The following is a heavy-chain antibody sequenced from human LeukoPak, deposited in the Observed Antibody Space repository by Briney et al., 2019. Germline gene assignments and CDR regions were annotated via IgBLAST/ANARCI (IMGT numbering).Heavy chain of an antibody. D-gene: IGHD6-13*01. CDR3: ARDSPLVRVFDY. V-gene: IGHV3-7*01. J-gene: IGHJ4*02. CDR1: GFTFSSYW. CDR2: IKQDGSEK. Sequence: GGSLRLSCAASGFTFSSYWMSWVRQAPGKGLEWVANIKQDGSEKYYVDSVKGRITISRDNAKNSLYLQMNSLGAEDTAVYYCARDSPLVRVFDYWGQGTLVTVSS.